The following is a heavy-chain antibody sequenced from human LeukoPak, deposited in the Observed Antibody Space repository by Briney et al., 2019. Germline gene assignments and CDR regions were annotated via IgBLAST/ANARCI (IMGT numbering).Heavy chain of an antibody. CDR3: ARAQKYYDFWSGYYYGAFDI. D-gene: IGHD3-3*01. Sequence: PGGSLRLSCAASGFTFSSYWMHWVRQAPGKGLVWVSRINSDGSSTSYADSVKGRFTISRDNAKNTLYLQMNSLRAEDTAVYYCARAQKYYDFWSGYYYGAFDIWGQGTMVTVSS. V-gene: IGHV3-74*01. J-gene: IGHJ3*02. CDR1: GFTFSSYW. CDR2: INSDGSST.